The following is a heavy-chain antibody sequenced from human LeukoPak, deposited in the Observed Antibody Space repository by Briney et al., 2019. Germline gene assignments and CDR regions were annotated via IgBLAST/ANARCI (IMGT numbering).Heavy chain of an antibody. V-gene: IGHV3-13*01. CDR3: VRGYGFFSYYGLDV. CDR2: ISTGGDR. CDR1: GFTFSNYD. D-gene: IGHD3-3*01. Sequence: GGSLRLSCAASGFTFSNYDLPWVRQGSGKSLEWVSAISTGGDRYYPDSVKGRFTISRENAKNSVYLQMDSLRAGDTAIYYCVRGYGFFSYYGLDVWGQGTTVTVSS. J-gene: IGHJ6*02.